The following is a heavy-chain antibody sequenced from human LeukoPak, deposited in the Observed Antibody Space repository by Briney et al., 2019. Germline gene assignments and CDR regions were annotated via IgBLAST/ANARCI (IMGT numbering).Heavy chain of an antibody. CDR2: ISGSGGST. CDR3: AKDPYSSSWYYFDY. CDR1: GFRFSSYE. D-gene: IGHD6-13*01. J-gene: IGHJ4*02. V-gene: IGHV3-23*01. Sequence: PGGSLRLSCAASGFRFSSYEMNRVRQAPGKGLEWVSAISGSGGSTSYAESVKGRFTISRDNSKNTLYLQMNSLRAEDTAVYYCAKDPYSSSWYYFDYWGRGTLVTVSS.